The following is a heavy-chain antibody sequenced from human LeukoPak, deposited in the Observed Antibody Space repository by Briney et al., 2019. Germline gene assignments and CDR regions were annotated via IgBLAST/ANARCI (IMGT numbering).Heavy chain of an antibody. J-gene: IGHJ6*03. CDR1: GFTFSSYC. CDR2: IISSRFYL. D-gene: IGHD5-24*01. Sequence: GGSLRLSCAASGFTFSSYCMNWVRQTPGKGLEWVSFIISSRFYLYYADSMRGRFTISRDNAKNSLYLQMNSLRAEDTAVYYCARDRRWLPSGYMDVWGKGTTVTVSS. CDR3: ARDRRWLPSGYMDV. V-gene: IGHV3-21*04.